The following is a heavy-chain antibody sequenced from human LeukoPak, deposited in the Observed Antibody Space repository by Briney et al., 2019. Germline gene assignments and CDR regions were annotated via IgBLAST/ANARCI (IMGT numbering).Heavy chain of an antibody. J-gene: IGHJ3*02. CDR3: VKDSVRGYSGYGNDGFEI. Sequence: GGSLRLSCAASGFTFRSYAMSWVRQAPGKGLEWVSSISGGDISTYYADSVKGRFTISRDNSKNTLYLQMNSLRAEDTAVYYCVKDSVRGYSGYGNDGFEIWGQGTMVTVSS. V-gene: IGHV3-23*01. CDR2: ISGGDIST. D-gene: IGHD5-12*01. CDR1: GFTFRSYA.